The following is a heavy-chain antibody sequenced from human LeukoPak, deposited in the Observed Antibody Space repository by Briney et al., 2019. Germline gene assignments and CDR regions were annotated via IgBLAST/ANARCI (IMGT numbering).Heavy chain of an antibody. CDR2: IWYDGSHR. D-gene: IGHD5-24*01. V-gene: IGHV3-33*01. CDR3: VRDNAAADGALDY. J-gene: IGHJ4*02. Sequence: LPGGSLRLSCVASGFTFSSHGMHWVRQAPGKGLEWVAVIWYDGSHRYYPDSVKGRFTISRDNSKNTLFLQMDSLRVDDTAVYYCVRDNAAADGALDYWGQGSLVTVS. CDR1: GFTFSSHG.